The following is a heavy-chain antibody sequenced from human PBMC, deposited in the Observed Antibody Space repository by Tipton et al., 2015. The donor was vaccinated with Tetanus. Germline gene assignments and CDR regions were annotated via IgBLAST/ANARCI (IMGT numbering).Heavy chain of an antibody. Sequence: SLRLSCAASGFSLSDYWMSWIRQTPGKGLEWVAYISASGHPIFYTDSVTGRFTISTDNTKNHLYLQMNSLRVEDTGLYFCARDNYDSKDFSDYWGQGTLITVSS. CDR1: GFSLSDYW. J-gene: IGHJ4*02. CDR2: ISASGHPI. CDR3: ARDNYDSKDFSDY. D-gene: IGHD3-3*01. V-gene: IGHV3-11*01.